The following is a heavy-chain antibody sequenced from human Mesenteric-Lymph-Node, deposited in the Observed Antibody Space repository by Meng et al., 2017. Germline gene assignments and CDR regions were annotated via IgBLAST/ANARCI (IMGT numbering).Heavy chain of an antibody. V-gene: IGHV3-33*01. J-gene: IGHJ4*02. Sequence: GESLKISCAASGFTFSSYGMHWVRQAPGKGLEWVAVIWYDGSNKYYADSVKGRFTISRDTSKNTLYLQMNSLRAEDTAVYYCARDVRITIFGVVYSIDYWGQGTLVTVSS. CDR3: ARDVRITIFGVVYSIDY. CDR2: IWYDGSNK. CDR1: GFTFSSYG. D-gene: IGHD3-3*01.